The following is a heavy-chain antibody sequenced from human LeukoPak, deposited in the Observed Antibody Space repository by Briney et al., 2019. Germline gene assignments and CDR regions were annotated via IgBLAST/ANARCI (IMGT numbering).Heavy chain of an antibody. V-gene: IGHV3-23*01. D-gene: IGHD3-10*01. CDR2: ISADSAAT. J-gene: IGHJ4*02. CDR3: ARKSASGNYPLDY. CDR1: GFNFGSYS. Sequence: PGGSLRLSCAASGFNFGSYSMTWVRQAPGKGLEWVSVISADSAATFYADSVKGRFTISRDSGRNTVFLQMSSLRAEDTALYYCARKSASGNYPLDYWGQGTLVTVSS.